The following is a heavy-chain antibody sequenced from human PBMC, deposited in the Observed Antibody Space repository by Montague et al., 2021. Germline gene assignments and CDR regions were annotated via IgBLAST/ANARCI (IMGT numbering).Heavy chain of an antibody. Sequence: SETLSLTSSVSGASISDYYWSWIRQPPGKGLEWIGYINYSRRTNXNPSLKSRVTISVDTSKNQFSLKLGSVTAADTAFYYCAVTNPYFYYGMDVWGQGTTVTVSS. CDR2: INYSRRT. CDR1: GASISDYY. V-gene: IGHV4-59*01. J-gene: IGHJ6*02. D-gene: IGHD1-14*01. CDR3: AVTNPYFYYGMDV.